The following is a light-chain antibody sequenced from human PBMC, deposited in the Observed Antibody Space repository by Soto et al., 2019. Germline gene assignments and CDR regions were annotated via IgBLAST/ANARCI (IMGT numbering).Light chain of an antibody. CDR2: GAS. V-gene: IGKV3D-15*01. CDR1: QSVSSN. Sequence: DIVMTQSPATLSVSPGKRVILSCWASQSVSSNLAWYQQKPGQAPRLLIYGASSRATGIPDRFSGSGSGTDFTLTISRLEPEDFAVYYCQHYNNWPLTFGQGTKVDIK. J-gene: IGKJ1*01. CDR3: QHYNNWPLT.